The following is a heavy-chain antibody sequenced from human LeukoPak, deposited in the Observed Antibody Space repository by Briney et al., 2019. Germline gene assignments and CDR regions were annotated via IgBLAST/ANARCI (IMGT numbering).Heavy chain of an antibody. Sequence: GASVKVSCKASGYTFTGYYMHWVRQAPGQGLEWMGWINPNSGGTNYAQKFQGRVTTTRDTSISTAYMELSRLRSDDTAVYYCARGSSSLFLVGAAFFDYWGQGTLVTVSS. D-gene: IGHD2-15*01. CDR2: INPNSGGT. J-gene: IGHJ4*02. CDR1: GYTFTGYY. V-gene: IGHV1-2*02. CDR3: ARGSSSLFLVGAAFFDY.